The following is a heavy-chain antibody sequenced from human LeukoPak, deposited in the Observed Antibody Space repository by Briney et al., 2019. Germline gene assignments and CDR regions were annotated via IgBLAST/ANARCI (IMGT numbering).Heavy chain of an antibody. CDR2: INPNSGGT. CDR1: GYTFTGYY. D-gene: IGHD6-13*01. V-gene: IGHV1-2*04. CDR3: ARDGETAAAHFDY. J-gene: IGHJ4*02. Sequence: ASVKVSCKASGYTFTGYYMHWVRQAPGQGLEWMGWINPNSGGTNYAQKFRGWVTMTRDTSISTAYMELSRLRSDDTAVYYCARDGETAAAHFDYWGQGTLVTVSS.